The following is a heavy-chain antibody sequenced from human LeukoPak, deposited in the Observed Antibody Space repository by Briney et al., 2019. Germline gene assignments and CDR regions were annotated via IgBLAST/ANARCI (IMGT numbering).Heavy chain of an antibody. J-gene: IGHJ6*02. Sequence: GGSLRLSYAASGFTFSDCYMSWIRQAPGKGLEWLSYINPTSGYTPYADSVRGRFTIPRDNAKNSLYLQMNSLRAEDTAVYYGARNAYSAQTPSDVWGQGTTVTVSS. V-gene: IGHV3-11*03. CDR3: ARNAYSAQTPSDV. CDR1: GFTFSDCY. D-gene: IGHD4-11*01. CDR2: INPTSGYT.